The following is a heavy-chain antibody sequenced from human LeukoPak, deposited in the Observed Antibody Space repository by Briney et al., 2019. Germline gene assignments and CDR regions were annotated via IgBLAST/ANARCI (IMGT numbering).Heavy chain of an antibody. CDR1: GGSISSGGYY. CDR2: IYYSGST. D-gene: IGHD5-12*01. Sequence: SQTLSLTCTVSGGSISSGGYYWSWIRQHPGKGLEWIGYIYYSGSTNYNPSLKSRVTISVDTSKNQFSLKLSSVTAADTAVYYCAIATWRKFYYFDYWGQGTLVTVSS. CDR3: AIATWRKFYYFDY. V-gene: IGHV4-31*03. J-gene: IGHJ4*02.